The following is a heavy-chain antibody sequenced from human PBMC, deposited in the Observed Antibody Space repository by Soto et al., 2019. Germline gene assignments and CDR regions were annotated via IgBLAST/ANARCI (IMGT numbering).Heavy chain of an antibody. Sequence: PGGSLRLSCAASGITFSTYAMSWVRRAPGKWLEWVSTIGTNGADKQYADFVKGRFTVSRDRSDGTLSLQMNSLRAEDTAVYYCAADYLRHNSLNGYYYSYGMDVWGQGTTVTVSS. D-gene: IGHD4-17*01. CDR3: AADYLRHNSLNGYYYSYGMDV. CDR1: GITFSTYA. CDR2: IGTNGADK. J-gene: IGHJ6*02. V-gene: IGHV3-23*01.